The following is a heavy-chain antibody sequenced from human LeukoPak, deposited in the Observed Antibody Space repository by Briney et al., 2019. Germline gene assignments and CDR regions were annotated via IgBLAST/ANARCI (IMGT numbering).Heavy chain of an antibody. V-gene: IGHV4-30-4*01. Sequence: SETVSLTCTVSGGSISSGDYYWSWIRQPPGKGLEWIGYIYYSGSTYYNPSLKSRVTISVDTSKNQFSLKLSSVTAADTAVYYCARGFDCSSTSCLWFDPWGQGTLVTVSS. CDR1: GGSISSGDYY. CDR2: IYYSGST. CDR3: ARGFDCSSTSCLWFDP. J-gene: IGHJ5*02. D-gene: IGHD2-2*01.